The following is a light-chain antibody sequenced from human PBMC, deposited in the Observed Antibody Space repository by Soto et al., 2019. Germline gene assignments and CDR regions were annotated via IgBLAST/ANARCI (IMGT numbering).Light chain of an antibody. V-gene: IGLV2-14*03. Sequence: QSALAQPASVSGSPGQSITITCTGTSSVVGGYNYVSWYQQHPGKAPKVLISDVSNRPSGISNRFSGSKSGNTASLTISGLQAEDEADYYCSSYSSTDTWVFVTGTNVTVL. CDR2: DVS. CDR3: SSYSSTDTWV. CDR1: SSVVGGYNY. J-gene: IGLJ1*01.